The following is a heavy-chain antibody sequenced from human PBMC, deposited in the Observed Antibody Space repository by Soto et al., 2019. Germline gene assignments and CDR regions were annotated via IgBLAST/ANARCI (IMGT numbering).Heavy chain of an antibody. J-gene: IGHJ4*02. V-gene: IGHV3-30*14. CDR3: ARGRAGSGSTGEGNY. CDR2: ISYDGSNK. Sequence: QVQLVESGGGVVQPGRSLRLSCGASGFTFSSYAMHWVRQAPGKGLEWVAVISYDGSNKYYADSVKGRFTISRDNSKNTLNLQMNSLRVEDTAVYYCARGRAGSGSTGEGNYWGQGTLVTVSS. D-gene: IGHD6-19*01. CDR1: GFTFSSYA.